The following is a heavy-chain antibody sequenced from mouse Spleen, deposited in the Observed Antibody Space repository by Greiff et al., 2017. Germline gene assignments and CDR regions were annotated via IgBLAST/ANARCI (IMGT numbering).Heavy chain of an antibody. CDR1: GFTFSSYA. D-gene: IGHD2-3*01. CDR3: ASNDGYYWFAY. J-gene: IGHJ3*01. CDR2: ISSGGSYT. V-gene: IGHV5-9-1*01. Sequence: EVKVVESGGGLVKPGGSLKLSCAASGFTFSSYAMSWVRQTPEKRLEWVATISSGGSYTYYPDSVKGRFTISRDNAKNTLYLQMSSLRSEDTAMYYCASNDGYYWFAYWGQGTLVTVSA.